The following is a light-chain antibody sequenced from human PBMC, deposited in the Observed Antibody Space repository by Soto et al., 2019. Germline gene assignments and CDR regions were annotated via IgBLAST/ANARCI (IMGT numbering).Light chain of an antibody. CDR3: QQYENYWT. J-gene: IGKJ1*01. CDR1: QSISSW. Sequence: DIQMTQSPSTLSASVGDRVTITCRASQSISSWLAWYQQKPGRAPKLLIYDSSSLESGVPSRFSGSGSGTEFRLTISNLQPEDCATYYCQQYENYWTFGQGTKVDIK. V-gene: IGKV1-5*01. CDR2: DSS.